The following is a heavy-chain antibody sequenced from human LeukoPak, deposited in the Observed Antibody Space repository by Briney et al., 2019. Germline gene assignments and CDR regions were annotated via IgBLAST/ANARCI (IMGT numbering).Heavy chain of an antibody. V-gene: IGHV3-30-3*01. CDR2: ISYDGSNK. CDR1: GFTFSSYA. Sequence: PGGSLRLSCAASGFTFSSYAMHWVRQAPGKGLEWVAVISYDGSNKYYADSVKGRFTISRDNSKNTLYLQMNSLRAEDTAVYYCARVYEWGQGTLVTVSS. CDR3: ARVYE. J-gene: IGHJ4*02. D-gene: IGHD2/OR15-2a*01.